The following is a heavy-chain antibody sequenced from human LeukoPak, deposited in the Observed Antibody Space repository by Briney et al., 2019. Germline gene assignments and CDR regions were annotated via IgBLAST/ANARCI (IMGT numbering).Heavy chain of an antibody. CDR2: ISFSSDRI. J-gene: IGHJ4*02. D-gene: IGHD3-10*01. CDR3: AKAKGFAAMYYFDY. Sequence: GRSLRLSCVASGFTLRNYAMHWVRQVPGKGLEWISGISFSSDRIDYADSVKGRFTISRDNANNSLYLQMNSLTTEDTAWYFCAKAKGFAAMYYFDYWGQGALVTVSS. V-gene: IGHV3-9*01. CDR1: GFTLRNYA.